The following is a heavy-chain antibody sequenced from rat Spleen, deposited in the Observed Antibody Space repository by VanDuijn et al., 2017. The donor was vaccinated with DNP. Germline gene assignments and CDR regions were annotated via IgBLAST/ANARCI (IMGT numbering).Heavy chain of an antibody. V-gene: IGHV5-25*01. CDR1: GFTFSNYD. Sequence: EVQLVESGGGLVQPGRSLKLSCAASGFTFSNYDMAWVRQAPTKGLEWVASISTSGGSTYYRDSVKGRFTVSRDNAKSTLYLQMDSLRSEDTATYYCAVQLAYWGQGTLVTVSS. CDR2: ISTSGGST. J-gene: IGHJ3*01. CDR3: AVQLAY.